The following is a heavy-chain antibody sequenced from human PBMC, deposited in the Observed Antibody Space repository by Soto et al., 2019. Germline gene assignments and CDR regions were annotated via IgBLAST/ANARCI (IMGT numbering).Heavy chain of an antibody. CDR1: GFSFSDGAVG. D-gene: IGHD2-21*01. Sequence: QITLKESGPTLVKPTQTLTLTCTFSGFSFSDGAVGVGWFRQSPGKAPEWLAIYYWDDDEWHNPSLRTRLTISYEAARSQVVLSMVDMDPHDTATYCCARGRRRESCGGGDCYYCDLWGQGLLVAAS. J-gene: IGHJ4*02. CDR2: YYWDDDE. CDR3: ARGRRRESCGGGDCYYCDL. V-gene: IGHV2-5*02.